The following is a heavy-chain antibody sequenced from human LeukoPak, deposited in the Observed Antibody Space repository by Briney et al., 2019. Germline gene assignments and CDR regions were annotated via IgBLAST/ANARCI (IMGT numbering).Heavy chain of an antibody. CDR1: GGSISRGDYY. V-gene: IGHV4-30-4*08. J-gene: IGHJ4*02. Sequence: SETLSFTCTVSGGSISRGDYYWSWIRQPPGKGLEWIGYIYYSGSTYYNPSLKSRVTISVDTSKNQFSLKLSSVTAADTAVYYCARVPKYYDFWSGLGFDYWGQGTLVTVSS. CDR2: IYYSGST. CDR3: ARVPKYYDFWSGLGFDY. D-gene: IGHD3-3*01.